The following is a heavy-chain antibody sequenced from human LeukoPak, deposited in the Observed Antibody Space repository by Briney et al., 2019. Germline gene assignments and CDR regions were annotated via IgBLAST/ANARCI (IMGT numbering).Heavy chain of an antibody. Sequence: GGSLRLSCTASGFTFSDYGMHWVRQAPGKGLEWVSSFSSSSSYIYYADSVKGRFTISRANAKNSLYLQMNSLRAEDTAVYYCARGRCSSTSCYFQHWGQGTLVTVSS. D-gene: IGHD2-2*01. CDR3: ARGRCSSTSCYFQH. CDR1: GFTFSDYG. V-gene: IGHV3-21*01. CDR2: FSSSSSYI. J-gene: IGHJ1*01.